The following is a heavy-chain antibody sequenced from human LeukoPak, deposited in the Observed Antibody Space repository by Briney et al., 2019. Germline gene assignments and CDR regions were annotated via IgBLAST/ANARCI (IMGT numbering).Heavy chain of an antibody. CDR1: GFTFSSYS. D-gene: IGHD6-13*01. CDR2: ISSSSSYI. Sequence: GGSLRLSCAASGFTFSSYSMNWVRQAPGKGLEWVSSISSSSSYIYYADSVKGRFTISRDNAKNSLYLQMNRLRAEDTAVYYCARVSSSSWWALDYWGQGTLVTASS. J-gene: IGHJ4*02. CDR3: ARVSSSSWWALDY. V-gene: IGHV3-21*01.